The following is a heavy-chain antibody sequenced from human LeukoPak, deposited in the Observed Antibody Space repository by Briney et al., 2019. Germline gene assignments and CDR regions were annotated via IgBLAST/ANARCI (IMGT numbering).Heavy chain of an antibody. Sequence: PGGSLRLSCAASGFTFSSYAMSWVRQAPGKGLEWVSAISGSGGSTYYADSVKGRFTISRDNSKNTLYLQMNSLRAEDTAVYYCAKAPGVVEEDHYYYMDVWGKGTTVTVSS. CDR2: ISGSGGST. CDR3: AKAPGVVEEDHYYYMDV. D-gene: IGHD2-2*01. V-gene: IGHV3-23*01. J-gene: IGHJ6*03. CDR1: GFTFSSYA.